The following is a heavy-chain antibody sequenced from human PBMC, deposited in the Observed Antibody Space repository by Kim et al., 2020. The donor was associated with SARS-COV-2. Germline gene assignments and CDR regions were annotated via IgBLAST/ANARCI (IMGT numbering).Heavy chain of an antibody. V-gene: IGHV4-34*01. Sequence: GSAYYNPSLKSRVTLSVATSKNQFSLKVNSVTAADTAVYYCARRPAGFDWWGHGTPVTVSS. CDR3: ARRPAGFDW. CDR2: GSA. J-gene: IGHJ4*01.